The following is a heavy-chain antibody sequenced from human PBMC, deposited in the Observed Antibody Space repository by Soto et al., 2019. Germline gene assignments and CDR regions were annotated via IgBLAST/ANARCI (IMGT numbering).Heavy chain of an antibody. CDR2: IIPILGIA. Sequence: QVQLVQSGAEVKKPGSSVKVSCKASGGTFSSYTISWVRQAPGQGLEWMGRIIPILGIANYAQKFQGRVTITADESTSTGSMEMSSMRSEDTDVYYYARDCRAGEGAASDYWGQGTLVTVSS. V-gene: IGHV1-69*04. J-gene: IGHJ4*02. CDR3: ARDCRAGEGAASDY. D-gene: IGHD3-16*01. CDR1: GGTFSSYT.